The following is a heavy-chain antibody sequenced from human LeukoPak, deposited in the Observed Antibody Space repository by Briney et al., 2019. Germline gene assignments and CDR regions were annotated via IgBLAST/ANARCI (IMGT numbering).Heavy chain of an antibody. CDR1: GYTFNIYG. V-gene: IGHV1-2*02. Sequence: ASVKVSCKASGYTFNIYGIIWVRQAPGQGPEWMGWINPNSGGTNYAQKFQGRVTMTRDTSISTAYMELSRLRSDDTAVYYCARDFGPGGSWQLVSSWGQGTLVTVSS. J-gene: IGHJ5*02. D-gene: IGHD6-13*01. CDR2: INPNSGGT. CDR3: ARDFGPGGSWQLVSS.